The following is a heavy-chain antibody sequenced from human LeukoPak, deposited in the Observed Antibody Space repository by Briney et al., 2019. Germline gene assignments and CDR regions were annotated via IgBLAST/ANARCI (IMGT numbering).Heavy chain of an antibody. CDR1: GGSISSYY. J-gene: IGHJ4*02. D-gene: IGHD6-13*01. V-gene: IGHV4-59*01. Sequence: SETLSLXCTVSGGSISSYYWSWIRQPPGKGLEWIGYIYYSGSTNYNPSLKSQVTISVDTSKNQFSLKLSSVTAADTAVYYCARGLYRGQYSSSFDYWGQGTLVTVSS. CDR3: ARGLYRGQYSSSFDY. CDR2: IYYSGST.